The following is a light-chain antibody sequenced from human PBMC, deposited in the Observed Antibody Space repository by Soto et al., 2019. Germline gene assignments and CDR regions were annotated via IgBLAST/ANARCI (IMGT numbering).Light chain of an antibody. J-gene: IGLJ3*02. CDR2: VDSDGSH. CDR3: LTLVTGPRV. Sequence: QSVLTQAPSAAASLGASVKLTCTLSSGHSSYAIAWHQQQPEKGPRYLMKVDSDGSHNKGDGIPDRFSGSSSGTERYRTISSLQSEDEADYYFLTLVTGPRVFGGESQGTVL. CDR1: SGHSSYA. V-gene: IGLV4-69*01.